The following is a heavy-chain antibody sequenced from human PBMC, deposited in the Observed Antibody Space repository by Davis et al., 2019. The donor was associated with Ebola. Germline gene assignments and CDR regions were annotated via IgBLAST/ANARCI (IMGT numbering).Heavy chain of an antibody. V-gene: IGHV3-23*01. J-gene: IGHJ6*02. D-gene: IGHD3-10*01. CDR2: ISGSGGST. Sequence: GESLKISCAASGFTFSSYAMSWVRQAPGKGLEWVSAISGSGGSTYYADSVKGRFTISRDNSKNTLYLQMNSLRAEDTAVYYCAKDWDGYYYGSGTQYGMDVWGQGTTVTVSS. CDR1: GFTFSSYA. CDR3: AKDWDGYYYGSGTQYGMDV.